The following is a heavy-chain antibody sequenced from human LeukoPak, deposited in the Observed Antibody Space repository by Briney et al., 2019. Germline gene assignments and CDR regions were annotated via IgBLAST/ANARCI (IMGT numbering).Heavy chain of an antibody. Sequence: ASVNVSCTASGYTFTSYYMHWVRQAPGQGLEWMGIINPSGGSTSYAQKFQGRVTMTRDTSTSTVYMELSSLRSEDTAVYYCARAPVTKYYFDYWGQGTLVTVSS. D-gene: IGHD4-17*01. CDR1: GYTFTSYY. V-gene: IGHV1-46*01. CDR3: ARAPVTKYYFDY. J-gene: IGHJ4*02. CDR2: INPSGGST.